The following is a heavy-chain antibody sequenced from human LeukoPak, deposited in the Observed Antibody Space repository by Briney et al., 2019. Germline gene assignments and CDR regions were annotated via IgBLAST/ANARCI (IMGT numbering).Heavy chain of an antibody. J-gene: IGHJ4*02. Sequence: SQTLSLTCAVSGGSISSGGYSWSWIRQPPGKGLEWIGYIYHSGSTYYNPSLKSRVTISVDRSKNQSSLKLSSVTAADTAVYYCAREGILGYFDYWGQGTLVTVSS. V-gene: IGHV4-30-2*01. D-gene: IGHD1-26*01. CDR2: IYHSGST. CDR3: AREGILGYFDY. CDR1: GGSISSGGYS.